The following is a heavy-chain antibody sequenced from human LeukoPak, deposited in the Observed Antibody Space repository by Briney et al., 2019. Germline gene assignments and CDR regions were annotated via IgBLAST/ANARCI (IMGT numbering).Heavy chain of an antibody. J-gene: IGHJ4*02. CDR2: INPNSGGT. Sequence: ASVKVSCKASGYTFTGYYMHWVRQAPGQGLEWMGRINPNSGGTNYAQKFQGRVTMTRDTSISTAYMKLSRLRSDDTAVYYCARDEPYCTNGVCYTGGLDDYWGQGTLVTVSS. CDR1: GYTFTGYY. CDR3: ARDEPYCTNGVCYTGGLDDY. D-gene: IGHD2-8*01. V-gene: IGHV1-2*06.